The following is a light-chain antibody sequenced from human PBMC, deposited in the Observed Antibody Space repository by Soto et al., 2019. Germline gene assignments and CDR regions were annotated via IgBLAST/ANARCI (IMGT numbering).Light chain of an antibody. CDR3: QQSYSTLLT. CDR2: AAS. CDR1: QSISSY. J-gene: IGKJ4*01. Sequence: DIHMTQSPSSLSASVLDIVTITCLASQSISSYLNWYQQKPGKAPKLLIYAASSLQSGVPSRFSGSGSGTDFTLTISSLQPEDFATYYCQQSYSTLLTFGGGTKVDIK. V-gene: IGKV1-39*01.